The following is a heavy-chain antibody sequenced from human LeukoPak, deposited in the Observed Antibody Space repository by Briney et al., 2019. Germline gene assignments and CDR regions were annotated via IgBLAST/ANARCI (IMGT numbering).Heavy chain of an antibody. V-gene: IGHV1-2*02. CDR2: INPNSGGT. D-gene: IGHD2-15*01. Sequence: WASVKVSCKASGYTFTGYYMHWARQAPGQGLEWMGWINPNSGGTNYAQKFQGRVTMTRDTSISTAYMELSRLRSDDTAVYYCARVMVVAATADYWGQGTLVTVSS. CDR1: GYTFTGYY. J-gene: IGHJ4*02. CDR3: ARVMVVAATADY.